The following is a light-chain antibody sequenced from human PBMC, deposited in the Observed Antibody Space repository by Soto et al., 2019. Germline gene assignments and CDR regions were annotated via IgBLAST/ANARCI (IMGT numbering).Light chain of an antibody. CDR2: DAS. Sequence: DIQMTQSPSTLSASVGDRVTITCRASQSISGWLAWYQQKPGKAPKLLIYDASSLQSGVPSRFSGSGSGTEVTLTISSLQPDDFATYYCQQYNSYWGTFGQGTKVEIK. J-gene: IGKJ1*01. CDR1: QSISGW. CDR3: QQYNSYWGT. V-gene: IGKV1-5*01.